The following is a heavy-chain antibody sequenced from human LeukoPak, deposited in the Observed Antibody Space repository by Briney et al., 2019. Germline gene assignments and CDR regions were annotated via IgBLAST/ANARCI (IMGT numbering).Heavy chain of an antibody. Sequence: GGSLRLSCAASGFTFCSYWMHWVRQAPGKGLVWVSHINTDASSTNYAVSVKDRFTISRDNAKNTLYLQMNSLRAEDTAVYYCARDLTYCSGGSCHPSPIDFWGQGTLVTVSS. CDR2: INTDASST. CDR3: ARDLTYCSGGSCHPSPIDF. D-gene: IGHD2-15*01. V-gene: IGHV3-74*01. CDR1: GFTFCSYW. J-gene: IGHJ4*02.